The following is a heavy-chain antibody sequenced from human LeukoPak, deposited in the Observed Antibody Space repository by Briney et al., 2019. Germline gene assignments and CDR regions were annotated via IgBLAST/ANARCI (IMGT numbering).Heavy chain of an antibody. D-gene: IGHD3-10*01. CDR3: ARDYLSYGSGSSNWFGP. J-gene: IGHJ5*02. CDR1: GFTFSSYG. V-gene: IGHV3-33*01. CDR2: IWYDGSNK. Sequence: GRSLRLSCAASGFTFSSYGMHWVRQAPGKGLEWVAVIWYDGSNKYYADSVKGRFTISRDNSKNTLYLQMNSLRAEDTAVYYCARDYLSYGSGSSNWFGPWGQGTLVTVSS.